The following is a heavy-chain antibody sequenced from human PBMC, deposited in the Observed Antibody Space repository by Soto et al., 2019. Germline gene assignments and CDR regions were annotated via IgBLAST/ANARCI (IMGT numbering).Heavy chain of an antibody. V-gene: IGHV3-74*01. CDR2: VDGDGTGT. J-gene: IGHJ4*02. CDR3: VTVVDH. CDR1: GITFTNYW. D-gene: IGHD3-16*02. Sequence: EVQLVESGGGSVQPGGSLILSCVASGITFTNYWMNWVREVPGKVLVWVARVDGDGTGTGYADFVKGRCTISSANATQTLYIQMTSLRVEDTARYYFVTVVDHWGQGIPGTVAA.